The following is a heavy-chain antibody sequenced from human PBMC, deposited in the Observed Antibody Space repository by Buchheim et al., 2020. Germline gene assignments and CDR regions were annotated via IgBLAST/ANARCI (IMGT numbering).Heavy chain of an antibody. CDR1: GFMFSSLW. J-gene: IGHJ4*02. V-gene: IGHV3-7*01. CDR3: ARGYSYVLY. CDR2: IKQDGSEK. Sequence: EVQLVESGGGLVQPGGSLRLSCAASGFMFSSLWMSWVRQAPGKGLEWVANIKQDGSEKNYVDSVKGRFTISRDNAQSSLFLQMNSLRVEDTAVYYCARGYSYVLYWGQGTL. D-gene: IGHD5-18*01.